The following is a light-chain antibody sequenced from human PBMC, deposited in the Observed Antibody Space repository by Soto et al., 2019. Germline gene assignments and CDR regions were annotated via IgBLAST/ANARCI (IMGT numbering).Light chain of an antibody. J-gene: IGKJ5*01. V-gene: IGKV3-15*01. CDR2: GAS. CDR1: QSVSSN. Sequence: EIIMTRSAVTLXMXXVXXXXXXXXPIQSVSSNLAWYQQKPGQAPRLLIYGASTRAFGIPGRFSGSGSGTVFTLTISSLQSEDFAVYFCQQYNDWPPAITFGQGTRLEIK. CDR3: QQYNDWPPAIT.